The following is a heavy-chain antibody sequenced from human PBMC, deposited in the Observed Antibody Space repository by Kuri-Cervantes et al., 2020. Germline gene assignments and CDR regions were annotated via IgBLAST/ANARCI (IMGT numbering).Heavy chain of an antibody. CDR3: ARGLRGGYYGMDV. CDR1: GFTFSSYW. CDR2: ISSSSSYI. D-gene: IGHD2-21*01. J-gene: IGHJ6*02. Sequence: GGSLRLSCAASGFTFSSYWMHWVRQAPGKGLEWVSSISSSSSYIYYADSVKGRFTISRDNAKNSLYLQMNSLRAEDTAVYYCARGLRGGYYGMDVWGQGTTVTVSS. V-gene: IGHV3-21*01.